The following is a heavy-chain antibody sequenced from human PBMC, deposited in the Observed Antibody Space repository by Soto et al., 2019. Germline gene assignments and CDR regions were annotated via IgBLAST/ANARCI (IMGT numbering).Heavy chain of an antibody. D-gene: IGHD2-21*02. CDR2: ISNDGRRK. V-gene: IGHV3-30*04. CDR3: ARVATAMTYDF. J-gene: IGHJ4*02. Sequence: GGSLRLSCAASGFSLSTNTMHWVRQVPGKGLEWVASISNDGRRKYYADFVKGRFTISRDTPNNILYLEMNSLRAEGTSLYYCARVATAMTYDFWGQGTQVTVSS. CDR1: GFSLSTNT.